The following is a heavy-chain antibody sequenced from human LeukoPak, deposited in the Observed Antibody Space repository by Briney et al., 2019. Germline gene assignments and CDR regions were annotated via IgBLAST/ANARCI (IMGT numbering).Heavy chain of an antibody. CDR2: IYYSGST. D-gene: IGHD2-2*01. V-gene: IGHV4-59*01. J-gene: IGHJ3*02. Sequence: SETLSLTCTVSGGSISSYYWSWIRQPPGKGLEWIGYIYYSGSTNYNPSLKSRVTISVDTSKNQFSLKLSSVTAADTAVYYCASLIVVVPAANNAFDIWGQGTMVTVSS. CDR1: GGSISSYY. CDR3: ASLIVVVPAANNAFDI.